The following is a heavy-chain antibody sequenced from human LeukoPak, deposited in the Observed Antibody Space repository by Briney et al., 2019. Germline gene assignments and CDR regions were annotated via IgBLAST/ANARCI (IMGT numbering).Heavy chain of an antibody. CDR2: INPNSGGT. V-gene: IGHV1-2*02. CDR3: ASVRGYCSGGSCYPDAFDI. J-gene: IGHJ3*02. CDR1: GYTFTGYY. D-gene: IGHD2-15*01. Sequence: ASVNVSCTASGYTFTGYYMHWVRQAPGQGLEWMGWINPNSGGTNYAQKFQGRVTMTRDTSISTAYMELSRLRSDDTAVYYCASVRGYCSGGSCYPDAFDIWGQGTMVTVSS.